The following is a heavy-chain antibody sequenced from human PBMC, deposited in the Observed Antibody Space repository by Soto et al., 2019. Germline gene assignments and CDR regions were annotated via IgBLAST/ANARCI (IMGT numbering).Heavy chain of an antibody. CDR3: AKGASGYYYYGMDV. D-gene: IGHD3-10*01. V-gene: IGHV3-23*01. CDR2: ISGSGGST. Sequence: EVQLLESGGGLVQPGGSXRLSCAASGFTFSNYAMSWVRQAPGKGLEWVSAISGSGGSTYYADSVKGRFTISRDNSKNTLYLQMNSLRAEDTAVYYCAKGASGYYYYGMDVWGQGTTVTVSS. J-gene: IGHJ6*02. CDR1: GFTFSNYA.